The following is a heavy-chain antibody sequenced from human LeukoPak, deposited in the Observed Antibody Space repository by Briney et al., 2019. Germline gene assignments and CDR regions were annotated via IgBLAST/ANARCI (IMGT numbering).Heavy chain of an antibody. CDR2: IYSGGST. D-gene: IGHD5-12*01. CDR1: GFTVSSNY. CDR3: ARGSRLRLRGAFDI. Sequence: GGSLRLSCAASGFTVSSNYMSWVRQAPGKGLEWVSVIYSGGSTYYADSVKGRFTISRDNSKNTLYLQMNSLRAEDTAVYYCARGSRLRLRGAFDIWGQGTMVTVSS. J-gene: IGHJ3*02. V-gene: IGHV3-66*01.